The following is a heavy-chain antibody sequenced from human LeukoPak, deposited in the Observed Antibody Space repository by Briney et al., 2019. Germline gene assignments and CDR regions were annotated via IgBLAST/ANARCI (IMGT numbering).Heavy chain of an antibody. D-gene: IGHD3-3*01. CDR2: ISGSGGST. Sequence: GGSLRLSCAASGFTFSSYAMSWVRQAPGKGLEWVSAISGSGGSTYYADSVKGRFTISRDNSKNTLYLQMNSLRAEDTAVYYCAKGIFPYDFWSEYHGMDVWGQGTTVTVSS. CDR3: AKGIFPYDFWSEYHGMDV. V-gene: IGHV3-23*01. J-gene: IGHJ6*02. CDR1: GFTFSSYA.